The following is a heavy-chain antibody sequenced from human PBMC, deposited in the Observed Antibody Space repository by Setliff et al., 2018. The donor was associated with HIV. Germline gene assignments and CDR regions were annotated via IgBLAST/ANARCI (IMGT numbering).Heavy chain of an antibody. D-gene: IGHD3-16*02. CDR1: GYTLTELS. CDR2: FDPEDGET. CDR3: TSRSDYVWGSYRHAFDI. J-gene: IGHJ3*02. Sequence: ASVKVSCKVSGYTLTELSRHWVRQAPGKGLEWMGGFDPEDGETIYAQKFQVRVTMTEDISTDTAYMELRRLRSEDTAVYYCTSRSDYVWGSYRHAFDIWGQGTMVTVSS. V-gene: IGHV1-24*01.